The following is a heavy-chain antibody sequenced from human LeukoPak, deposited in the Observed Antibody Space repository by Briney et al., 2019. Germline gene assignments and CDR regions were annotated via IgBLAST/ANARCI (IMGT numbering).Heavy chain of an antibody. CDR2: INHSGST. D-gene: IGHD3-3*01. CDR3: ARLHYDFCFDY. CDR1: GGSFSGYY. J-gene: IGHJ4*02. Sequence: PSETLSLTCAVYGGSFSGYYWSWIRQPPGKGLEWIGEINHSGSTNYNPSLKSRVTISVDTSKNQFSLKLSSVTAADTAVYYCARLHYDFCFDYWGQGTLVTVSS. V-gene: IGHV4-34*01.